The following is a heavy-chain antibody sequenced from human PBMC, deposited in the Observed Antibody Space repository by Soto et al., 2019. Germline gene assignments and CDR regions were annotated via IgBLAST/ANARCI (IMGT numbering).Heavy chain of an antibody. J-gene: IGHJ5*02. V-gene: IGHV4-34*01. CDR1: GGSFSGYY. D-gene: IGHD1-20*01. CDR3: TRRYNWNDNYFDP. CDR2: INRSGGT. Sequence: PSETLSLTCAVYGGSFSGYYWSWIRQPPGKGLEWIGEINRSGGTNYNPSLKSRVTISVDTSKTQFTLKVTSVTAADTAIYYCTRRYNWNDNYFDPWGPGALVTVSS.